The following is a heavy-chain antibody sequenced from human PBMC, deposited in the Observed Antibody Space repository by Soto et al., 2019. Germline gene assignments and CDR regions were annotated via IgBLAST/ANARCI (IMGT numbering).Heavy chain of an antibody. J-gene: IGHJ4*02. CDR1: GGSISSGGYY. Sequence: QVQLQESGPGLVKPSQTLSLTCTVSGGSISSGGYYWSWIRQHPGKGLEWIGYISYSGSTYYNPSLKSRVTISIDTSKNQFSVKLSSVTAADTAVYYCARETEAGRFDHWGQGTLVTVSS. CDR3: ARETEAGRFDH. D-gene: IGHD6-13*01. CDR2: ISYSGST. V-gene: IGHV4-31*03.